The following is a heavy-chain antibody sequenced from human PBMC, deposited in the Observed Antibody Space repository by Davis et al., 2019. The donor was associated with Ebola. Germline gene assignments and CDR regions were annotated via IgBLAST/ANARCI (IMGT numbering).Heavy chain of an antibody. J-gene: IGHJ4*02. Sequence: GGSLRLSCAASGFIFSSYVMNWVRQAPGKGLEWVSYISSSISTIYYADSVKGRFTISRDNAKNSLYLQMNSLRADDTAVYYCAKQRGVGAIDYDYWGRGTVVTVSS. CDR1: GFIFSSYV. CDR2: ISSSISTI. V-gene: IGHV3-48*01. D-gene: IGHD1-26*01. CDR3: AKQRGVGAIDYDY.